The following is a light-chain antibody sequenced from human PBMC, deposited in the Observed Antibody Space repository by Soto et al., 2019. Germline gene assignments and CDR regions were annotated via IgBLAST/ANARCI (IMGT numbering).Light chain of an antibody. V-gene: IGLV1-44*01. CDR1: SSNIGINS. CDR2: SDN. Sequence: QSVLTQSPSTSGTPGQRVTISCSGSSSNIGINSVTWYQQFPGTAPKLLIYSDNQRPSGVPDRFSGSKSGTSASLAISGLQSEDEADYYCAVWDDSLNGWVFGGGTKVTVL. J-gene: IGLJ3*02. CDR3: AVWDDSLNGWV.